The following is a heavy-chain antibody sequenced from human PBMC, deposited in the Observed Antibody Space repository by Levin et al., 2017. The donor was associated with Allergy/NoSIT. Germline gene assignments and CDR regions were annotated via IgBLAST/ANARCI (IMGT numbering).Heavy chain of an antibody. D-gene: IGHD3-3*01. Sequence: PSETLSLTCTVSGGSISSYYWSWIRQPAGKGLEWIGRIYTSGSTNYNPSLKSRVTMSVDTSKNQFSLKLSSVTAADTAVYYCARELGELRFLEWSPSINDAFDIWGQGTMVTVSS. CDR2: IYTSGST. V-gene: IGHV4-4*07. J-gene: IGHJ3*02. CDR3: ARELGELRFLEWSPSINDAFDI. CDR1: GGSISSYY.